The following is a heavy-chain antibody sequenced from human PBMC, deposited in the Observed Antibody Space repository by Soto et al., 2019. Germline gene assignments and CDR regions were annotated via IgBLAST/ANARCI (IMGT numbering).Heavy chain of an antibody. CDR1: GFTFSNAW. J-gene: IGHJ4*02. Sequence: GGSLRLSCAASGFTFSNAWMNWVRQAPGKGLEWVGRIKSKTDGGTTDYAAPVKGRFTISRDDSKNTLYLQMNSLKTEDTAVYYCTTDPTPVCYSSSPVSIDYWGQGTPVTVSS. CDR2: IKSKTDGGTT. CDR3: TTDPTPVCYSSSPVSIDY. V-gene: IGHV3-15*07. D-gene: IGHD6-13*01.